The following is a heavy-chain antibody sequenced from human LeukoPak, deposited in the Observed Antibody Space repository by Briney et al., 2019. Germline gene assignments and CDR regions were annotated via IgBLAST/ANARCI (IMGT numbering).Heavy chain of an antibody. CDR2: ISAYNSNT. CDR1: GYTFSNYG. Sequence: ASVKVSCKTSGYTFSNYGVSWVRQAPGQGLEWMGWISAYNSNTNYAQKFQGRLTMTTDTSTSTAYMELRSLRSDDTAVYYCARGARISSSWYSSVWGQGTLITVS. J-gene: IGHJ4*02. V-gene: IGHV1-18*01. CDR3: ARGARISSSWYSSV. D-gene: IGHD2-2*01.